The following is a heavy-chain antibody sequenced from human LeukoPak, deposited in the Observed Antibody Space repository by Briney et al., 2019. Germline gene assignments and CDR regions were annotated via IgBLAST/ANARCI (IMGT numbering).Heavy chain of an antibody. CDR1: GFTFSSYA. Sequence: PGASLRLSCAASGFTFSSYAMSWVRQAPGKGLEWVSAISGSGGSTYYADSVKGRFTISRDNSKNTLYLQMNSLRAEDTAVYYCAKDSRVGGYYFDYWGQGTLGTVSS. J-gene: IGHJ4*02. CDR2: ISGSGGST. V-gene: IGHV3-23*01. D-gene: IGHD3-10*01. CDR3: AKDSRVGGYYFDY.